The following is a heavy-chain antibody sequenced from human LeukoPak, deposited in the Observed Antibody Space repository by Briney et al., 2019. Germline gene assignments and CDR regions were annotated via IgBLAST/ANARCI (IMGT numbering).Heavy chain of an antibody. Sequence: SETLSLTCTLSGGSISSYYWSWIRQPPGKGLEWIGYIYYSGSTNYNPSLKSRVTISVDTSKNQFSLKLSSVTAADTAVYYCARAVYSGSYFFDYWGQGTLVTVSS. V-gene: IGHV4-59*01. CDR2: IYYSGST. J-gene: IGHJ4*02. CDR1: GGSISSYY. D-gene: IGHD1-26*01. CDR3: ARAVYSGSYFFDY.